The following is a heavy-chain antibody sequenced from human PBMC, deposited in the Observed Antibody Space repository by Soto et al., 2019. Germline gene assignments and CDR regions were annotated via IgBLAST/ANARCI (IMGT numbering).Heavy chain of an antibody. CDR3: AKVGPYDSGSYMFRYNWFGP. CDR2: ISGSGDST. V-gene: IGHV3-23*01. J-gene: IGHJ5*02. Sequence: GGSLRLSCAASGFTFSSYAMNWVRQAPGKGLEWVSVISGSGDSTYYADSVKGRFTISRDNSKNTLYLQMNSLRAEDTAVYYCAKVGPYDSGSYMFRYNWFGPWGPGTPVTVSS. D-gene: IGHD3-10*01. CDR1: GFTFSSYA.